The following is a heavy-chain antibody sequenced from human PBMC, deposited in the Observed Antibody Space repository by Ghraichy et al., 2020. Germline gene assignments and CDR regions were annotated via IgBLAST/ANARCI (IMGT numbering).Heavy chain of an antibody. CDR2: ISGSGGST. CDR1: GFTFSSYA. Sequence: GGSLRLSCAASGFTFSSYAMSWVRQAPGKGLEWVSAISGSGGSTYYADSVKGRFTISRDNSKNTLYLQMNSLRAEDTAVYYCAKDRIAVAVLGWYYYYGMYVWGQGTTVTVSS. J-gene: IGHJ6*02. D-gene: IGHD6-19*01. V-gene: IGHV3-23*01. CDR3: AKDRIAVAVLGWYYYYGMYV.